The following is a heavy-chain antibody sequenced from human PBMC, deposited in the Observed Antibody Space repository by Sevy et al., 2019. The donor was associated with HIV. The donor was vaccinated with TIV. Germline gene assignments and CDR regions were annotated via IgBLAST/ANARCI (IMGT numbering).Heavy chain of an antibody. CDR2: FDPEDGET. CDR3: ATIFFSQYSSSPRDYYYYGMDV. CDR1: GYTLTELS. V-gene: IGHV1-24*01. D-gene: IGHD6-6*01. Sequence: ASVKVSCKVSGYTLTELSMHWVRQAPGKGLEWMGGFDPEDGETIYAQKFQGRVTMTEDTSTDTAYMELSSLRSEDTAVYYCATIFFSQYSSSPRDYYYYGMDVWGQGTTVTVSS. J-gene: IGHJ6*02.